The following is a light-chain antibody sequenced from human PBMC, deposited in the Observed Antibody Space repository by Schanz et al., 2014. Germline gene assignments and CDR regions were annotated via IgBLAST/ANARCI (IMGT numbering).Light chain of an antibody. CDR2: DDN. CDR3: QSYDNRLNGSL. V-gene: IGLV2-8*01. J-gene: IGLJ3*02. Sequence: QSALTQPPSASGSPGQSVTISCTGTSSDVGAYNYVSWYQQRPGKAPKLIIYDDNKRPSGVPDRFSGSKSGTSAYLAITGLQAEDEADYYCQSYDNRLNGSLFGGGTKLTVL. CDR1: SSDVGAYNY.